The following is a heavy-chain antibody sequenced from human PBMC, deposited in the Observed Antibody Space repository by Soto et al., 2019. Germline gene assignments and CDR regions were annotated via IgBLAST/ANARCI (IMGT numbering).Heavy chain of an antibody. J-gene: IGHJ4*02. V-gene: IGHV4-31*03. CDR3: ARGDGHYYDSSGSTGLDY. CDR2: IYYSGST. Sequence: SETLSLTCTVSGGSISSGVYYWSWIRHHPGKGLEWIGYIYYSGSTYYNPSLKSRVTISVDTSKNQFSLKLSSVTAADTAVYYCARGDGHYYDSSGSTGLDYWGQGTLVTVSS. D-gene: IGHD3-22*01. CDR1: GGSISSGVYY.